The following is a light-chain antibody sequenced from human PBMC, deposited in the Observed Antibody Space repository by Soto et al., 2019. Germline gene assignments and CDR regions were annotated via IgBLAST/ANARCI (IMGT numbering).Light chain of an antibody. J-gene: IGKJ2*01. Sequence: EIVMTQSPATLSVSPGERATLSCRASQSVTSNLAWYQQKPGQAPRLLISGASTRATGIPGRFSGSGSGTEFTLTISSLQAEEFAVYYCQQYNNWPRAFGQGIKLEIK. V-gene: IGKV3-15*01. CDR3: QQYNNWPRA. CDR1: QSVTSN. CDR2: GAS.